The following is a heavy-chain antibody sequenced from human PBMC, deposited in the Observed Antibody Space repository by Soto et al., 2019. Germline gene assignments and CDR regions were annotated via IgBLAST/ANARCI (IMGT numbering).Heavy chain of an antibody. V-gene: IGHV4-59*01. CDR1: GGPISSYY. Sequence: SETRPLSWAVSGGPISSYYWSWIRQPPGKGLEWIGYIYYGGSTNYNPSLKSRVTISVDTPKNQFSLKLSSVTAADTAVYYCARELGYSTNGVCSYNWFDSLGQGTLVTVSS. CDR2: IYYGGST. CDR3: ARELGYSTNGVCSYNWFDS. D-gene: IGHD2-8*01. J-gene: IGHJ5*01.